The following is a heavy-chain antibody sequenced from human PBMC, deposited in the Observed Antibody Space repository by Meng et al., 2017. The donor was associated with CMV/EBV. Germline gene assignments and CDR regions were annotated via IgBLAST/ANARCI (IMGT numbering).Heavy chain of an antibody. Sequence: SETLSLTCTVSGGSVSSGTYYWSWIRQPPGKGLEWIGSIYYSGSTYYNPSLKSRVTISVDTSKNQFSLKLSSVTAADTTVYYYASYWYQLLEDNYNWFDPWGQGTLVTVSS. J-gene: IGHJ5*02. V-gene: IGHV4-39*01. CDR2: IYYSGST. CDR1: GGSVSSGTYY. D-gene: IGHD2-2*01. CDR3: ASYWYQLLEDNYNWFDP.